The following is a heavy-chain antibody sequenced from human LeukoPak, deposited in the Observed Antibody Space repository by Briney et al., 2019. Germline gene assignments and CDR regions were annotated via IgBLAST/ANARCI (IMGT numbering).Heavy chain of an antibody. CDR3: ARGDSSSSDLVPFDP. CDR2: IYTTGST. CDR1: GGSITSNNYY. D-gene: IGHD6-6*01. V-gene: IGHV4-39*01. J-gene: IGHJ5*02. Sequence: PSETLSLTCSVSGGSITSNNYYWGWIRQPPGKGLEWIGNIYTTGSTYYSPSLKSRVIISLDTSKNQFSLKLSSVTAADTAVYYCARGDSSSSDLVPFDPWGQGTLVTVSS.